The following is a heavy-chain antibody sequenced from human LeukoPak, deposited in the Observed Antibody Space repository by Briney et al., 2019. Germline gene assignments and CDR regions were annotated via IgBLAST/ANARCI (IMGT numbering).Heavy chain of an antibody. Sequence: SETLSLTGTVSGCSISSYYWSWIRQPPGKGLEWIGYIYYSGSTYYNPSLKSRVTISVDTSKNQFSLKLSSVTAADTAVYYCARSRGGYCSSTSCSRFDYWGQGTLVTVSS. CDR3: ARSRGGYCSSTSCSRFDY. CDR2: IYYSGST. CDR1: GCSISSYY. J-gene: IGHJ4*02. V-gene: IGHV4-59*06. D-gene: IGHD2-2*01.